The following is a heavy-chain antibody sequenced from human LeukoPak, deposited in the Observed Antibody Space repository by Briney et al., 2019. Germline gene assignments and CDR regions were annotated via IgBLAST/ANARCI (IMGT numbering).Heavy chain of an antibody. CDR2: IDPDSGGT. CDR1: GYAFTGYY. V-gene: IGHV1-2*02. D-gene: IGHD2-2*02. CDR3: ARVPGPYTTSRFDY. J-gene: IGHJ4*02. Sequence: ASVRVSCKTSGYAFTGYYLHWVRQAPGQGLEWMGRIDPDSGGTHYAQKFQVRVTVTRDTSITTVYMELSGLTSDDTAVYYCARVPGPYTTSRFDYWGQGTLVTVSS.